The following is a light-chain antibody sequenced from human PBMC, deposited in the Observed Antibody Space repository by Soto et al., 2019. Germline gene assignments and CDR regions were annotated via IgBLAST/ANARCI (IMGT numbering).Light chain of an antibody. J-gene: IGKJ2*01. CDR1: QSVGGF. V-gene: IGKV3-11*01. Sequence: EIVLTQSPATLSLSPGERATLSCRASQSVGGFLAWYQQKSGQAPRLLIYDTSKRATGIPARFSGSGSGTGFTLTISSLEPEDFAVYHCQHRSNWPPMYTFGQGTKVDNK. CDR3: QHRSNWPPMYT. CDR2: DTS.